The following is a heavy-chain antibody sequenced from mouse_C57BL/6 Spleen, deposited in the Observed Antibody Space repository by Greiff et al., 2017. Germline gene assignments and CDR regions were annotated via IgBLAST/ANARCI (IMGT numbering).Heavy chain of an antibody. V-gene: IGHV3-1*01. D-gene: IGHD1-1*01. CDR1: GYSITSGYD. Sequence: VQLQQSGPGMVKPSPSLSLTCTVTGYSITSGYDWHWIRHLPGNKLEWMGYISYSGSTNYNPSLKSRISITPDTSKNPFFLKLNSVTTEDTATYYCARDGGYYGSSGFAYWGPGTLVTVYA. CDR2: ISYSGST. J-gene: IGHJ3*01. CDR3: ARDGGYYGSSGFAY.